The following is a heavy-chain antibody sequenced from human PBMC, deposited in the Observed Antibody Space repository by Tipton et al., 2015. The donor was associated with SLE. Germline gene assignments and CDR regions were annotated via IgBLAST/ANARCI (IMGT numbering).Heavy chain of an antibody. V-gene: IGHV4-59*08. CDR2: IYCSGST. CDR1: GGSISNYY. J-gene: IGHJ4*02. CDR3: ARHFHDGTHSVYFDY. Sequence: TLSLTCTVSGGSISNYYWSWIRQPPGKRLEWIANIYCSGSTNYNPSLKSRVTISVDTSKNQFSLKLSSVTAADTAMYYCARHFHDGTHSVYFDYWGQGTLVTVSS. D-gene: IGHD1-26*01.